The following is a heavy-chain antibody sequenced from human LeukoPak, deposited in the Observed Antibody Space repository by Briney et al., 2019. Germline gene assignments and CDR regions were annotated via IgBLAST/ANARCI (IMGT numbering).Heavy chain of an antibody. D-gene: IGHD6-6*01. Sequence: PGGSLRLSCAASGFTFSSYAMSWVRQAPGKGLEWVSAISGSGGSTYYADSVKGRFTISRDNSKNTLYLQMNSLRAEDTAVYYCAKGEYSSSGWGIDYWGQGTLVTVSS. CDR1: GFTFSSYA. CDR3: AKGEYSSSGWGIDY. CDR2: ISGSGGST. V-gene: IGHV3-23*01. J-gene: IGHJ4*02.